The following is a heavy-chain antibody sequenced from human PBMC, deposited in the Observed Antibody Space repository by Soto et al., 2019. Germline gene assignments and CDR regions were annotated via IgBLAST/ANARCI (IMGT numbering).Heavy chain of an antibody. V-gene: IGHV2-5*02. Sequence: QITLKESGPTLVKPTQTLTLTCSFSGFSLTTRGVGVGWIRQPPGKALEWLALLYWDDDIHYSPSLKSRLTITKDTSKNQVVLTMTNMDPVDTATYYCAPRRSSGDFDYWGQGTLVTVSS. CDR3: APRRSSGDFDY. D-gene: IGHD7-27*01. J-gene: IGHJ4*02. CDR2: LYWDDDI. CDR1: GFSLTTRGVG.